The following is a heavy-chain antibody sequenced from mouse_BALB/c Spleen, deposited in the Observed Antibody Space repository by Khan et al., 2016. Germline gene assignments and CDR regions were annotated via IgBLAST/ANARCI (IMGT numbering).Heavy chain of an antibody. CDR3: AGWGGNYVGY. Sequence: QVQLKESGPELVKPGTSVKMSCKASGYTFTDYVITWVKQRTGQGLEWIGEIYPGSGSTYYNEKFKGKATLTADKSSNTGYMQLSSLTSEDSAVYFCAGWGGNYVGYWGQGTTLTVSS. V-gene: IGHV1-77*01. CDR1: GYTFTDYV. J-gene: IGHJ2*01. CDR2: IYPGSGST.